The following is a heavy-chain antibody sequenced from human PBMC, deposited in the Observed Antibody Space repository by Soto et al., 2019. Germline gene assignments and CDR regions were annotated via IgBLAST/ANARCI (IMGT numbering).Heavy chain of an antibody. J-gene: IGHJ5*02. CDR2: IYYSGST. V-gene: IGHV4-39*01. D-gene: IGHD3-22*01. CDR1: GGSISSSSYY. Sequence: SETLSLTCTVSGGSISSSSYYWGWIRQPPGKGLEWIGSIYYSGSTYYTPSLKSRVTISVDTSKNQFSLKLSSVTAADTAVYYCARAYYYDSSGYYYNWFDPWGQGTLVTVSS. CDR3: ARAYYYDSSGYYYNWFDP.